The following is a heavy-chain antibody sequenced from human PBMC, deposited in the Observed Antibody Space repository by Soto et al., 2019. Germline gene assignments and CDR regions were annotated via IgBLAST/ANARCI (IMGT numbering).Heavy chain of an antibody. J-gene: IGHJ6*02. CDR2: INSDGSST. Sequence: VGFRRLSCEASVFTFSSCSMHWVRQAPGKGLVWVSRINSDGSSTSYADSVKGRFTISRDNAKNTLYLQMNSLRAEDTAVYYCAYDFWSGYPSYYYYGMDVWGQGTTVTVSS. CDR3: AYDFWSGYPSYYYYGMDV. CDR1: VFTFSSCS. D-gene: IGHD3-3*01. V-gene: IGHV3-74*01.